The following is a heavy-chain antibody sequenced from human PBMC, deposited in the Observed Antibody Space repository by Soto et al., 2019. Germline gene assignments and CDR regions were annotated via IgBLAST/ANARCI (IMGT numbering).Heavy chain of an antibody. CDR2: ISGSGGSR. D-gene: IGHD2-15*01. J-gene: IGHJ5*02. CDR3: SKQIWPYCSGGTCPNWLDP. Sequence: GGSLRLSCAASGFTFSNYAMSWVRQAPGKGLEWVSAISGSGGSRYSQDSVKGRFTIFRDNYKNTLSLQMISLRAVDTAVYYCSKQIWPYCSGGTCPNWLDPWGQGTLVTVSS. CDR1: GFTFSNYA. V-gene: IGHV3-23*01.